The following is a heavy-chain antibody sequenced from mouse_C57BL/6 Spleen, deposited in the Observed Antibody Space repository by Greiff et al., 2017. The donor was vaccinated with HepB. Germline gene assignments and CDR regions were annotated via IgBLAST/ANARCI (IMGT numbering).Heavy chain of an antibody. CDR3: SSQGYYGCNYWYFDV. V-gene: IGHV5-6*01. J-gene: IGHJ1*03. CDR1: GFTFSSYG. D-gene: IGHD1-1*01. CDR2: ISSGGSYT. Sequence: EVMLVESGGDLVKPGGSLKLSCAASGFTFSSYGMSWVRQTPDKRLEWVATISSGGSYTYYPDSVKGRFTISRDNAKNTLYLQMSSLKSEDTAMYCWSSQGYYGCNYWYFDVWGTGTTVTVSS.